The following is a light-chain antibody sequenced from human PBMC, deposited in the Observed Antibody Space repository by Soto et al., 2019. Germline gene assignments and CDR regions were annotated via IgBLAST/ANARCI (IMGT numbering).Light chain of an antibody. V-gene: IGKV1-9*01. Sequence: DIQLTQAPSILPASDGDRVTLTCRASQYVSYFLSWYQHAPEKAPNLMIYGEYTLQSGVSSRFSGSGSGTEFSLTITSRKHEDDAAYYCEYLNRATPITFGQGTRLEIK. CDR2: GEY. CDR1: QYVSYF. J-gene: IGKJ5*01. CDR3: EYLNRATPIT.